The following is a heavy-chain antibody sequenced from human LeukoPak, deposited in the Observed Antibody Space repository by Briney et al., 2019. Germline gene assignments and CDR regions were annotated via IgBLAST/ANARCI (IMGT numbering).Heavy chain of an antibody. CDR3: ARGKKARTYYYDSSGYTLDY. Sequence: SETLSLTCTVSGGSISSYYWSWIRQPPGKGLEWIGEINHGGSTNYNPSLKSRVTISVDTSKNQFSLKLSSVTAADTAVYYCARGKKARTYYYDSSGYTLDYWGQGTLVTVSS. V-gene: IGHV4-34*01. CDR1: GGSISSYY. J-gene: IGHJ4*02. CDR2: INHGGST. D-gene: IGHD3-22*01.